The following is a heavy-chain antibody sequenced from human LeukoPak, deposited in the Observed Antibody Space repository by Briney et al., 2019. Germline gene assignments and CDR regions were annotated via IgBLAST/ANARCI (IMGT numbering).Heavy chain of an antibody. CDR3: AGGRLVATSKAVAIDY. Sequence: GESLRLTCAASGFTFSNSWLHWVRQAPGKGLVWVSRINERGSSTSYADSVKGRFTISRDNAKNTLYLQMNNLRADDTAVYYCAGGRLVATSKAVAIDYWGQGTLVTVSS. CDR1: GFTFSNSW. V-gene: IGHV3-74*01. CDR2: INERGSST. D-gene: IGHD5-12*01. J-gene: IGHJ4*02.